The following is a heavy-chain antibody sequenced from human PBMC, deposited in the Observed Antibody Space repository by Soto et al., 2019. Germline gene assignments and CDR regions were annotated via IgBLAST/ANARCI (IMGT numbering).Heavy chain of an antibody. CDR2: INHSGST. J-gene: IGHJ4*02. Sequence: QVQLQQWGAGLLKPSETLSLTCAVYGGSFSGYYWSWIRQPPGKGLEWIGEINHSGSTNYNPSLKSRVTISVDTSKNQFSLKLSSVTAADTAVYYCARGGRSYYGSGSYFDYWGQGTLVTVSS. CDR3: ARGGRSYYGSGSYFDY. CDR1: GGSFSGYY. V-gene: IGHV4-34*01. D-gene: IGHD3-10*01.